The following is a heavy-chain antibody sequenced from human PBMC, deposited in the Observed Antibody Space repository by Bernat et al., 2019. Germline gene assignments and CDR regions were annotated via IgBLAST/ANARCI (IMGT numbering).Heavy chain of an antibody. Sequence: QVQLVQSGAEVKKPGASVKVSCKASGYTFTSYYMHWVRQAPGQGLEWMGIINPSGGSTSYAQKFQGRVTMTRDTSTSTVYMELSSLRSEDTAVYYCARDRFTAMVNRQFDYWGQGTLVTVSS. CDR3: ARDRFTAMVNRQFDY. CDR2: INPSGGST. V-gene: IGHV1-46*01. J-gene: IGHJ4*02. D-gene: IGHD5-18*01. CDR1: GYTFTSYY.